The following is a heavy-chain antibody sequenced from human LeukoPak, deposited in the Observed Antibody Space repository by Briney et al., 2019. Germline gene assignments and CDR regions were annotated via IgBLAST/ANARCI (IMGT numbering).Heavy chain of an antibody. Sequence: SEALSLTCAVYGGSFSGYYWSWIRQPPGKGLEWIGEINHSGSTNYNPSLKSRVTISVDTSKNQFSLKLSSVTAADTAVYYCARSHDYDFWSGYPANYYYMDVWGKGTTVTVSS. J-gene: IGHJ6*03. CDR1: GGSFSGYY. D-gene: IGHD3-3*01. CDR3: ARSHDYDFWSGYPANYYYMDV. V-gene: IGHV4-34*01. CDR2: INHSGST.